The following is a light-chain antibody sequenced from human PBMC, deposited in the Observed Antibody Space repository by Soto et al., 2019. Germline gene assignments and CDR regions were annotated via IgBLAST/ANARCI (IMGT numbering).Light chain of an antibody. CDR1: QSTSSY. V-gene: IGKV1-5*03. Sequence: DIQMTQSTSTLSASVGDRVTITCRASQSTSSYLAWYQQKPGKAPKLLIYQASSLENGVPSRFSGSGSGTEFSLTISSLQPDDFATYYCQQYSSHSTFAQRTKVAIK. CDR3: QQYSSHST. J-gene: IGKJ1*01. CDR2: QAS.